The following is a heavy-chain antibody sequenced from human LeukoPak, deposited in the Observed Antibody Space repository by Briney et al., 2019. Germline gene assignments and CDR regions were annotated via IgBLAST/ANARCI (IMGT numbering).Heavy chain of an antibody. D-gene: IGHD3-10*01. CDR3: ARSRGSGSYYNILDY. CDR2: IYPGDSDT. Sequence: GESLKISCKGSGYSFTIYWIAWVRQMPGKGLEWMGIIYPGDSDTKYSPSFQGQVTISADKSISTAYLQWSSLKASDTAMYYCARSRGSGSYYNILDYWGQGTLVTVSS. V-gene: IGHV5-51*01. J-gene: IGHJ4*02. CDR1: GYSFTIYW.